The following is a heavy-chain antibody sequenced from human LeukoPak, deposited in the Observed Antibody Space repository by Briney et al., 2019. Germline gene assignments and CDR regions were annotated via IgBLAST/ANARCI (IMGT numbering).Heavy chain of an antibody. V-gene: IGHV3-33*08. Sequence: GASLRLSCAASGFTFSNYAMSWVRQAPGKGLEWVAVIWYDGSKKYYADSVKGRFTISKDNSKNTLYLEMNNLTTEDTAVYYCARDRGSYSTSSGDCWGQGTLVTVSS. D-gene: IGHD2-2*01. J-gene: IGHJ4*02. CDR2: IWYDGSKK. CDR1: GFTFSNYA. CDR3: ARDRGSYSTSSGDC.